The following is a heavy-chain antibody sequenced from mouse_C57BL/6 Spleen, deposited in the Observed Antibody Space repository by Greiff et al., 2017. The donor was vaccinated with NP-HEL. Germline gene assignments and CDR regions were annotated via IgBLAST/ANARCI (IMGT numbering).Heavy chain of an antibody. CDR3: ASDYGSSYYWYFDV. Sequence: EVQLQQSGPELVKPGASVKIPCKASGYTFTDYNMDWVKQSHGKSLEWIGDINPNNGGTIYNQKFKGKATLTVDKYSSTAYIELRSLTSEDTAVYYCASDYGSSYYWYFDVWGTGTTVTVSS. CDR1: GYTFTDYN. V-gene: IGHV1-18*01. J-gene: IGHJ1*03. CDR2: INPNNGGT. D-gene: IGHD1-1*01.